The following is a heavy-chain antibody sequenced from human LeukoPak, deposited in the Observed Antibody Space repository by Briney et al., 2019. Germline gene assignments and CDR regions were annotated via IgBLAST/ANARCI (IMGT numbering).Heavy chain of an antibody. CDR3: ASIRGYSYGNNREYYFDY. J-gene: IGHJ4*02. Sequence: SVKVSCKASGGTFSSYAISWVRQAPGQGLELMGGIIPIFGTANYAQKFQGRVTITADESTSTAYMELSSLRSEDTAVYYCASIRGYSYGNNREYYFDYWGQGTLVTVSS. D-gene: IGHD5-18*01. CDR2: IIPIFGTA. CDR1: GGTFSSYA. V-gene: IGHV1-69*13.